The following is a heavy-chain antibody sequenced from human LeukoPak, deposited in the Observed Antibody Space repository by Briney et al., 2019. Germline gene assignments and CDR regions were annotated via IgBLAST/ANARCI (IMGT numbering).Heavy chain of an antibody. CDR1: GFTFSTYA. CDR3: ARDGGSYRGYYYYGMDV. J-gene: IGHJ6*02. V-gene: IGHV3-30*04. D-gene: IGHD1-26*01. CDR2: ISYDGSNK. Sequence: GGSLRLSCAASGFTFSTYAIHWVRQAPGKGLEWVAVISYDGSNKYYADSVKGRFTISRDNSKNTLYLQMNSLRAEDTAVYYCARDGGSYRGYYYYGMDVWGQGTTVTVSS.